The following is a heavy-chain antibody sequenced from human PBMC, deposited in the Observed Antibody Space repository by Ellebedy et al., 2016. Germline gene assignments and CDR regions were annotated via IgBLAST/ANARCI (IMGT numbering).Heavy chain of an antibody. Sequence: ASVKVSXKASGYSFTTYAIHWVRQVPGQRLEWMGWINAGNGNTKYSQKFQGRVTITRDTSASTAYMELSSLKSEDTAVYYCARDPGGRGYGMDVWGQGTTVTVSS. D-gene: IGHD3-16*01. J-gene: IGHJ6*02. CDR1: GYSFTTYA. V-gene: IGHV1-3*01. CDR2: INAGNGNT. CDR3: ARDPGGRGYGMDV.